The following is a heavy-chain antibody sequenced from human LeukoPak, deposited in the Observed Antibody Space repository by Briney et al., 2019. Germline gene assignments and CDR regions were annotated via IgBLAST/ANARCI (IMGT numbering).Heavy chain of an antibody. CDR2: IIPIFGTA. J-gene: IGHJ3*02. Sequence: SVKVSCKASGGTFSSYAISWVRQAPGQGLEWMGRIIPIFGTANYAQKFQGRVTITTDESTSTAYMELSSLRSEDTAVYYWARDLRSYGRAFDIWGQGTMVTVYS. V-gene: IGHV1-69*05. D-gene: IGHD5-18*01. CDR1: GGTFSSYA. CDR3: ARDLRSYGRAFDI.